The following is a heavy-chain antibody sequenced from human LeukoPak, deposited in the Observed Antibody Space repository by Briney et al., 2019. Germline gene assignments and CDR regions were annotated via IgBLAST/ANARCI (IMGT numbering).Heavy chain of an antibody. D-gene: IGHD6-19*01. CDR3: AKGYSGGWYDFDS. Sequence: GGSLRLSCAASGFTFDDYAMHWVRQAPGKGLEWVSGISWNSGSIGYAESVKGRFTISRDNSKNTLYLQMDSLRAEDTAMYYCAKGYSGGWYDFDSWGQGALVTVSA. CDR2: ISWNSGSI. V-gene: IGHV3-9*01. CDR1: GFTFDDYA. J-gene: IGHJ4*02.